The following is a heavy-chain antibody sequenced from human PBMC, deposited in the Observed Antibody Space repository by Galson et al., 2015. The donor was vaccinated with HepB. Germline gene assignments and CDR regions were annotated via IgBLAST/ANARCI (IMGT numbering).Heavy chain of an antibody. D-gene: IGHD6-19*01. CDR3: AASAQLYSSGWSISRYYYYGMDV. Sequence: SVKVSCKASGFTFTSSAMQWVRQARGQRLEWIGWIVVGSGNTNYAQKFQERVTITRDMSTSTAYMELSSLRSEDTAVYYCAASAQLYSSGWSISRYYYYGMDVWGQGTTVTVSS. V-gene: IGHV1-58*02. J-gene: IGHJ6*02. CDR1: GFTFTSSA. CDR2: IVVGSGNT.